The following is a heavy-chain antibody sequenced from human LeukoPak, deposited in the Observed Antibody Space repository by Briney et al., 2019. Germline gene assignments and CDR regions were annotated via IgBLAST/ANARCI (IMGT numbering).Heavy chain of an antibody. CDR1: GYTFTDYY. CDR3: ARDRPLGVSNFDY. V-gene: IGHV1-18*04. Sequence: ASVKVSCKASGYTFTDYYMYWVRQAPGQGLEWMGWISAYNGNTNYAQKLQGRVTMTTDTSTSTAYMELRSLRSDDTAVYYCARDRPLGVSNFDYWGQGTLVTVSS. D-gene: IGHD1-26*01. CDR2: ISAYNGNT. J-gene: IGHJ4*02.